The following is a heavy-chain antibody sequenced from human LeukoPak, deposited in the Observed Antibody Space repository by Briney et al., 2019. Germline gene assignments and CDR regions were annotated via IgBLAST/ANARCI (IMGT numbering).Heavy chain of an antibody. CDR2: IIPIFGIA. V-gene: IGHV1-69*04. D-gene: IGHD1-1*01. CDR3: ARDRLEPRQIYYYYYGMDV. J-gene: IGHJ6*02. CDR1: GGTFSSYT. Sequence: GASVKVSCKASGGTFSSYTISWVRQAPGQGLEWMGRIIPIFGIANYAQKFQGRVTITADKSTSTAYMELSSLRSEDTAVYYRARDRLEPRQIYYYYYGMDVWGQGTTVTVSS.